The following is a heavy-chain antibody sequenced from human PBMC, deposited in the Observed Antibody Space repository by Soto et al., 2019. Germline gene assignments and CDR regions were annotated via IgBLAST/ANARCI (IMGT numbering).Heavy chain of an antibody. CDR3: TTGIYYEFLTGYHNVAY. Sequence: EVQLLESGGGLVKPGGSLRLSCAASGFNLSHPWMTWVRQAAGKGLEWVGHIKSKTDGGTADYAAPVKGRITISRDDSKNTIYLQMHSLETEDTAVYYCTTGIYYEFLTGYHNVAYWGQGTLVTVSS. D-gene: IGHD3-9*01. J-gene: IGHJ4*02. CDR2: IKSKTDGGTA. CDR1: GFNLSHPW. V-gene: IGHV3-15*01.